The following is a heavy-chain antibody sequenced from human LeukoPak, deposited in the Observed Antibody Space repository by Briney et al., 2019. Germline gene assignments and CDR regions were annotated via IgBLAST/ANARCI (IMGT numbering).Heavy chain of an antibody. V-gene: IGHV1-2*02. CDR1: GYTFTGYY. J-gene: IGHJ4*02. D-gene: IGHD6-19*01. Sequence: GASVKVSCKASGYTFTGYYIHWVRQAAGQGLEWMGWINPNSGGTDYAQKFQGRVTITRDTSITTAYMEVNRLTSDDTAAYYCARDRTVDWGQGTLVTVSS. CDR2: INPNSGGT. CDR3: ARDRTVD.